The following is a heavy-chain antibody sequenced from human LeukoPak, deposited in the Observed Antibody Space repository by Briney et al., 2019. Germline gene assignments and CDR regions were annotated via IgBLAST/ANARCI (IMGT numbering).Heavy chain of an antibody. V-gene: IGHV3-21*01. CDR3: TSSAGEMALDY. CDR2: FGDRSAYI. Sequence: GGSLRLSCAASGFSFSSYSMSWVRQAPGKGLEWVSSFGDRSAYIYYADSVKGRFTISRDNAKNSLYLQMNGLRAEDTAVYYCTSSAGEMALDYWGQGTLVTVSP. J-gene: IGHJ4*02. D-gene: IGHD3-16*01. CDR1: GFSFSSYS.